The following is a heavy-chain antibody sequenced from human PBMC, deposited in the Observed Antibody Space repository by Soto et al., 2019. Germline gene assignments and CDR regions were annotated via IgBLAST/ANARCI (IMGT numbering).Heavy chain of an antibody. J-gene: IGHJ5*02. CDR1: GFSLSASGAS. V-gene: IGHV2-5*01. CDR2: IYWNDDK. D-gene: IGHD3-10*02. CDR3: VHRLDVPGLAFDP. Sequence: SGPTLVNPTQTLRLTCAFSGFSLSASGASGGWIRQPPGKALEWLAHIYWNDDKRYSPSLRSRLTISKDTSKNQVVLTFTNMDPADTDTYYCVHRLDVPGLAFDPWGQGTLVTVSS.